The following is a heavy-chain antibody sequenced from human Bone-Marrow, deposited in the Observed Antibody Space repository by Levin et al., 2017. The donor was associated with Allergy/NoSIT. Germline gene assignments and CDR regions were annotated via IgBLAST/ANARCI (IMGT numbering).Heavy chain of an antibody. CDR3: ARVLAGDYYYYGMDV. CDR1: GFTVGSYT. D-gene: IGHD3-10*01. V-gene: IGHV3-21*01. Sequence: GGSLRLSCAASGFTVGSYTMTWVRQAPGKGLEWVSLIRSSSGYTYYADSVKGRFTISLDNAKNSVHIQMNSLRAEDTAVYYCARVLAGDYYYYGMDVWGQGTTVTVSS. CDR2: IRSSSGYT. J-gene: IGHJ6*02.